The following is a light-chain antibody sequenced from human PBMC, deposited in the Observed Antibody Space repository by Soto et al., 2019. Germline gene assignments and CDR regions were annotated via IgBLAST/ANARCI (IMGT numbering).Light chain of an antibody. V-gene: IGKV3-11*01. Sequence: EIVLTQSPATLSLSPGESATLSCRASQSVSSHLAWYQQKPGQAPRLLIYDASHRATGIPASFSGGGSGTDFPLTISSLEPEYFAVYYCQQRSNWPLTFGGGTKVEIK. CDR1: QSVSSH. CDR2: DAS. J-gene: IGKJ4*01. CDR3: QQRSNWPLT.